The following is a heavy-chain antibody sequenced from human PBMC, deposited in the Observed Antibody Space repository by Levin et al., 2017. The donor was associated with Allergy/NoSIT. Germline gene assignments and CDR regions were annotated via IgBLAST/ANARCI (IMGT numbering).Heavy chain of an antibody. Sequence: GESLKISCAASGFTFSDYYMSWIRQAPGKGLEWVSYISSSSSYTNYADSVKGRFTISRDNAKNSLYLQMNSLRAEDTAVYYCARDMAPPVTTSETNWFDPWGQGTLVTVSS. J-gene: IGHJ5*02. D-gene: IGHD4-17*01. CDR2: ISSSSSYT. CDR3: ARDMAPPVTTSETNWFDP. V-gene: IGHV3-11*05. CDR1: GFTFSDYY.